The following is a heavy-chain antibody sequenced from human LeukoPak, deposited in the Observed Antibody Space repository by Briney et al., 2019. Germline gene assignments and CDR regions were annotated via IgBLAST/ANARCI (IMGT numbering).Heavy chain of an antibody. CDR1: GGSFSGYY. CDR2: INHSGST. CDR3: ARVRYDSETSGYYYVAY. D-gene: IGHD3-22*01. Sequence: SETLSLTCAVYGGSFSGYYWSWIRQPPGKGLEWIGEINHSGSTNYNPSLKSRVTISVDTSKNQFSLKLSSVTAADTAVYYCARVRYDSETSGYYYVAYWSQGTPVAVSS. V-gene: IGHV4-34*01. J-gene: IGHJ4*02.